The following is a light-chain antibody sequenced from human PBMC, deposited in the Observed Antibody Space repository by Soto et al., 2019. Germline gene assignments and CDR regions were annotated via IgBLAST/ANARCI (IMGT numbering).Light chain of an antibody. Sequence: DVVMTQSPLSLPVTLGQPASISCRSSQSLVSSNGNTFLIWFQQRPGQSRRRLFYKVSNRDSAVPDRFTGSVSGTDFTLEISRVEAEDVGVYYFMQATHLPGTFGQGTKVEIK. J-gene: IGKJ1*01. V-gene: IGKV2-30*01. CDR2: KVS. CDR3: MQATHLPGT. CDR1: QSLVSSNGNTF.